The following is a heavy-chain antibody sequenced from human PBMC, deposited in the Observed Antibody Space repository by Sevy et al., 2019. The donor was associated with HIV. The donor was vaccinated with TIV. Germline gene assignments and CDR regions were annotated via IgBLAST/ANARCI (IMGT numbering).Heavy chain of an antibody. CDR3: ARGLATMVRGAYLNWFDP. J-gene: IGHJ5*02. CDR2: INHSGST. D-gene: IGHD3-10*01. CDR1: GGSFSGYY. Sequence: SETLSLTCAVYGGSFSGYYWSWIRQPPGKGLEWIGEINHSGSTNYNPSLKSRVTISVDTSKNQFSLKLSSVTAADTAVYYCARGLATMVRGAYLNWFDPWGQGTLVTVSS. V-gene: IGHV4-34*01.